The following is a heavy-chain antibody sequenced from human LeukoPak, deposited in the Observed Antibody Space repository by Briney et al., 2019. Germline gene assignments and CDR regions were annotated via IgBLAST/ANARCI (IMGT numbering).Heavy chain of an antibody. J-gene: IGHJ4*02. CDR2: ISSSGSTI. CDR1: GFTFSSYA. V-gene: IGHV3-48*04. D-gene: IGHD3-22*01. Sequence: GGSLRLSCAASGFTFSSYAMSWVRQAPGKGLEWVSYISSSGSTIYYADSVKGRFTISRDNAKNSLYLQMNSLRAEDTAVYYCARDRYYDSSGYIGYWGQGTLVTVSS. CDR3: ARDRYYDSSGYIGY.